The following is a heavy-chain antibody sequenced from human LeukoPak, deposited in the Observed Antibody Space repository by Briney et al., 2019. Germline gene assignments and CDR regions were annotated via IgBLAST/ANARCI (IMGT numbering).Heavy chain of an antibody. Sequence: PSETLSLTCAVYGGSFSGYYWSWVRQPAGKGLEWIGRIYTSGSTNYNPSLKSRVTISVDTSKNQFSLKLSSVTAADTAVYYCAREPYYYDSSGYYYDDAFDIWGQGTMVTVSS. V-gene: IGHV4-4*07. J-gene: IGHJ3*02. CDR2: IYTSGST. D-gene: IGHD3-22*01. CDR1: GGSFSGYY. CDR3: AREPYYYDSSGYYYDDAFDI.